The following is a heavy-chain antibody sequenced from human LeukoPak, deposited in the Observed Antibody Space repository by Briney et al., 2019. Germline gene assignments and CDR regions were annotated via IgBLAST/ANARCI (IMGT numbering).Heavy chain of an antibody. CDR3: ARGYYDSSGYPYSRAYYFDY. Sequence: SVKVSCRDSGGTVSSYAISGVRQAPGQGLEWMGGIIPMFGTANYAQKFQGRVTITTDESTSTAYMELSSLRSEDTAVYYCARGYYDSSGYPYSRAYYFDYWGQGTLVTVSS. J-gene: IGHJ4*02. V-gene: IGHV1-69*05. CDR1: GGTVSSYA. D-gene: IGHD3-22*01. CDR2: IIPMFGTA.